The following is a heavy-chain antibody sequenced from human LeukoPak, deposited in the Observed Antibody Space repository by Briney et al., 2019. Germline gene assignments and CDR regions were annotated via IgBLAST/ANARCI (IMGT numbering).Heavy chain of an antibody. Sequence: PSETLSLTCTVSGGSISSSSYYWGWIRQPPGKGLEWIGSIYYSGSTYYNPSLKSRVTISVDTSKNQFSLKLSSVTAADTAVYYCAREKKHSKYSSGWAGRFDPWGQGTLVTVSS. D-gene: IGHD6-19*01. J-gene: IGHJ5*02. CDR3: AREKKHSKYSSGWAGRFDP. V-gene: IGHV4-39*07. CDR2: IYYSGST. CDR1: GGSISSSSYY.